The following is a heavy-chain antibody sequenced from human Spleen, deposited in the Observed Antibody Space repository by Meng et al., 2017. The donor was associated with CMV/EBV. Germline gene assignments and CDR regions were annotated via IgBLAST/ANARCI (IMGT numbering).Heavy chain of an antibody. CDR3: ARELSWGSTYYFNGMDV. D-gene: IGHD7-27*01. CDR1: GFTFSNSG. Sequence: GESLKISCAASGFTFSNSGMSWVRQAPGKGLDWVSTISGGGDNTHYADSVKGRFTISRDNSKDTLYLQMDSLRVEDTAVYYCARELSWGSTYYFNGMDVWGQGTTVTVSS. J-gene: IGHJ6*02. CDR2: ISGGGDNT. V-gene: IGHV3-23*01.